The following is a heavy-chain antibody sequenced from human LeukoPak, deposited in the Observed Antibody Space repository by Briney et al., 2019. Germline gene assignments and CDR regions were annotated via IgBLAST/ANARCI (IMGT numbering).Heavy chain of an antibody. J-gene: IGHJ4*02. V-gene: IGHV3-23*01. CDR3: AKDAPVNIVVVPAANS. CDR2: IHGSSGST. CDR1: GFTFSNYG. Sequence: GGSLRLSCSASGFTFSNYGMSWVRQAPGKGLEWVSGIHGSSGSTYYAGSVKGRSTISRDNSKNTLYLQMNSLRAEDTAVYYCAKDAPVNIVVVPAANSWGQGTLVTVSS. D-gene: IGHD2-2*01.